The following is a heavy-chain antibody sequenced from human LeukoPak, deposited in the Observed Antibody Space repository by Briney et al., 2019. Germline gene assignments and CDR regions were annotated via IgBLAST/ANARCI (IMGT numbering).Heavy chain of an antibody. D-gene: IGHD1-26*01. V-gene: IGHV3-21*06. J-gene: IGHJ4*02. CDR3: ARSDGGSENY. CDR2: ISSTGSYI. CDR1: GFTFSSYG. Sequence: GGSLRLSSATSGFTFSSYGMNWVRQAPGKGLEWVSSISSTGSYIFYADSVKGRFTISRDDAKNSVYLQMNSLRDEDTAVYYCARSDGGSENYWGQGILGTVSS.